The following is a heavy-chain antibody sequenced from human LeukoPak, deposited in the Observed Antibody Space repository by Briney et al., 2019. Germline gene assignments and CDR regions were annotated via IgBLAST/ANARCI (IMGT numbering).Heavy chain of an antibody. V-gene: IGHV3-23*01. J-gene: IGHJ5*02. CDR1: GFIFRNYA. D-gene: IGHD1-26*01. Sequence: GGSLRLSCVASGFIFRNYAVTWVRQAPGKGLEWVSAIGGDGVGKDYADSVKGRFTISRDNSKSTLYLQMNSLRAEDTALYYCAKRMGGTPDHWGLGTLVTVSS. CDR2: IGGDGVGK. CDR3: AKRMGGTPDH.